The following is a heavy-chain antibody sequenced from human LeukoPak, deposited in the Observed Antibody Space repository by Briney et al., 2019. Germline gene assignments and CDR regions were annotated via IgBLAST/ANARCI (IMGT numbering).Heavy chain of an antibody. CDR1: GFTFSSYW. CDR2: IRQDGSEK. CDR3: ARDSHFYDTLTGYYY. J-gene: IGHJ4*02. V-gene: IGHV3-7*03. D-gene: IGHD3-9*01. Sequence: PGGSLRLSCAASGFTFSSYWMSWVRQAPGKGLEWVANIRQDGSEKNYVDSVRGRFTISRDNAKKSLYLQMNSLRAEDTAVYYCARDSHFYDTLTGYYYWGQGTLVTVSS.